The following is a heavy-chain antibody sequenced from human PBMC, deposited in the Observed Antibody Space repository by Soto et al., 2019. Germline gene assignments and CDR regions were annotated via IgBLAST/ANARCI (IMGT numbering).Heavy chain of an antibody. J-gene: IGHJ4*02. Sequence: SETLSLTCAVYGGSFSGYYWSWIREPPGKGLEWIGEINHSGSTNYNPSLKSRVTISVDTSKNQFSLKLSSVTAADTAVYYCARGRGYYDSSGSHTFDYWGQGTLVTVSS. CDR3: ARGRGYYDSSGSHTFDY. CDR1: GGSFSGYY. V-gene: IGHV4-34*01. CDR2: INHSGST. D-gene: IGHD3-22*01.